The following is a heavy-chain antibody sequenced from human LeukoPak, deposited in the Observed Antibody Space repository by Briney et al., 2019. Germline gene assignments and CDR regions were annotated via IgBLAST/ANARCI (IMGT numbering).Heavy chain of an antibody. CDR1: GFTFTNAW. D-gene: IGHD3-10*01. V-gene: IGHV3-15*01. J-gene: IGHJ4*02. Sequence: GGSLRLSCVDSGFTFTNAWMSWVRQAPGKGLEWIGRIKSKTDGETTNYAEPVRGRFTISRDDSKSAVYLQMNSLKIEDTAVYYCTTNLGTYYHGSQRLIPIDYWGQGTLVTVSS. CDR3: TTNLGTYYHGSQRLIPIDY. CDR2: IKSKTDGETT.